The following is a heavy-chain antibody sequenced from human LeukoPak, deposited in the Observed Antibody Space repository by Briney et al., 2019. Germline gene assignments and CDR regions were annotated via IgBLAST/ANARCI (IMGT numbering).Heavy chain of an antibody. V-gene: IGHV4-34*01. D-gene: IGHD6-13*01. CDR3: ARDSSSYYYYYYYMDV. Sequence: SETLSLTCAVYGGSFSGYYWSWIRQPPGKGLEWIGEINHSGGTNYNPSLKSRVTMSVDTSKNQFSLKLSSVTAADTAVYYCARDSSSYYYYYYYMDVWGKGTTVTVSS. CDR1: GGSFSGYY. J-gene: IGHJ6*03. CDR2: INHSGGT.